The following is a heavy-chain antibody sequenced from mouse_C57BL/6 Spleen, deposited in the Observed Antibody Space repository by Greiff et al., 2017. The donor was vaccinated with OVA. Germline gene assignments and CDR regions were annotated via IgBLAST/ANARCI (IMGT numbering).Heavy chain of an antibody. CDR1: GYTFTSYW. V-gene: IGHV1-61*01. Sequence: VKLQQPGAELVRPGSSVKLSCKASGYTFTSYWMDWVKQRPGQGLEWIGNIYPSDSETHYNQKFKDKATLTVDKSSSTAYMQLSSLTSEDSAVYYCARILGRNPVDYWGQGTTLTVSS. CDR3: ARILGRNPVDY. CDR2: IYPSDSET. J-gene: IGHJ2*01. D-gene: IGHD4-1*01.